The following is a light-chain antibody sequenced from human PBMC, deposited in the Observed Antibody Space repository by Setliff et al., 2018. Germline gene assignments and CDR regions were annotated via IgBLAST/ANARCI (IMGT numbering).Light chain of an antibody. V-gene: IGKV3-15*01. CDR1: QYISSH. CDR3: QQYNNWPFT. Sequence: EIVMTQSPATLSVSPGERATVSCRASQYISSHLAWYQQKPGQAPRLLIYGGSMRATGLPARFSGSRSGTEFTLLISSMQSEDFAVYYCQQYNNWPFTFGGGTKVDIK. J-gene: IGKJ4*01. CDR2: GGS.